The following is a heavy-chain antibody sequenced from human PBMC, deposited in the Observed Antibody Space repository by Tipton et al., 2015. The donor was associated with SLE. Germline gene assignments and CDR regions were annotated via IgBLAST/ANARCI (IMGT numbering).Heavy chain of an antibody. CDR3: AREDVGVMVEASFDI. V-gene: IGHV4-31*03. Sequence: TLSLTCTVSFGSINSANHFWSWVRQLPGEGLEWIGVISYRGSAYYNPSLQSRVTISLDMSKNQFSLTMTSVTAADTAVYYCAREDVGVMVEASFDIWGQGTVVTVSS. CDR1: FGSINSANHF. CDR2: ISYRGSA. J-gene: IGHJ3*02. D-gene: IGHD2-15*01.